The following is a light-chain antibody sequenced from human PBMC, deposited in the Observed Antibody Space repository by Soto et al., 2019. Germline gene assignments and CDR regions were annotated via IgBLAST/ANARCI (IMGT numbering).Light chain of an antibody. V-gene: IGLV2-14*01. J-gene: IGLJ2*01. CDR2: EVN. Sequence: QSALTQPASVSGSPGQSITISCTGTSSDIGNHNYVSWYQQYPGKAPKLIIYEVNNRPSGVSSRFSGSKSGNTASLTISGLQTEDEGGYYCNSYTTTSPVFGGGTKVTVL. CDR1: SSDIGNHNY. CDR3: NSYTTTSPV.